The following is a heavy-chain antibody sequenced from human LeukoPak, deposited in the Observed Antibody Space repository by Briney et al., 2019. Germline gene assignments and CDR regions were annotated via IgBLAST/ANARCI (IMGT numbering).Heavy chain of an antibody. J-gene: IGHJ4*02. CDR1: GFTFNNYA. CDR2: ISKSGGST. CDR3: AKEEEYYFDF. Sequence: GGSLRLSCAASGFTFNNYAMSWVRQAPGKGLEWVSGISKSGGSTYYADSVKGRFTISRDNSKNTLYLQMNSLRAEDTAVYYCAKEEEYYFDFWGQGALVTVSS. V-gene: IGHV3-23*01.